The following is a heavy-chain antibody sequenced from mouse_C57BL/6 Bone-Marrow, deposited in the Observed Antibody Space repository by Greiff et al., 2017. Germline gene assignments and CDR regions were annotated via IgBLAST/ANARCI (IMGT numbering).Heavy chain of an antibody. V-gene: IGHV14-3*01. CDR2: IDPANGNT. Sequence: VQLQQSVAELVRPGASVKLSCTASGFNIKNNYMHWVKQRPEQGLEWIGRIDPANGNTKYAPKFQGKATITADTSSNTAYLQLSSLTSKDTAIYYGAGSCGDYCGSSYLDYWGQGTTLTVSS. CDR3: AGSCGDYCGSSYLDY. J-gene: IGHJ2*01. D-gene: IGHD1-1*01. CDR1: GFNIKNNY.